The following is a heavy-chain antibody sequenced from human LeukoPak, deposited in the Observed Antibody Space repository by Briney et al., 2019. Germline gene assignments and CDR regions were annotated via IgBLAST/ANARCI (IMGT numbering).Heavy chain of an antibody. CDR1: GGSISTHY. D-gene: IGHD6-6*01. V-gene: IGHV4-59*11. Sequence: SETLSLTCTVSGGSISTHYWSWIRQPPGKGLEWVAYIYYSGSTNYNPSLKSRVTISVDTSKNQFSLNLSSVTAADTAVYYCARVSDSSSSSFASFYYYYYMDVWGKGTTVTVSS. CDR3: ARVSDSSSSSFASFYYYYYMDV. CDR2: IYYSGST. J-gene: IGHJ6*03.